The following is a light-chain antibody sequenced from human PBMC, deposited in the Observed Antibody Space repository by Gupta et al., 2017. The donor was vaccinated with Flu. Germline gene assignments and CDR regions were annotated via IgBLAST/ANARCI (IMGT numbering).Light chain of an antibody. CDR3: QQSDSTPIT. J-gene: IGKJ5*01. Sequence: PFFLFASFGNRVAITCRESQNISTFLNWYQQKPGKAPTLLIYAASSLKSGVPSRFSGSGSGTDFTLTISRLQPEDFATYSCQQSDSTPITFGQGTRMEIK. CDR2: AAS. V-gene: IGKV1-39*01. CDR1: QNISTF.